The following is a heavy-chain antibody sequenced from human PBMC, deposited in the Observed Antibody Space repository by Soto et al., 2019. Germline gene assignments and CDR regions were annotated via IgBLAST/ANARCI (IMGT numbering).Heavy chain of an antibody. D-gene: IGHD2-21*02. Sequence: GGSLRLSCAASGFTFSSYAMSWVRQAPGKGLEWVSAISGSGGSTYYADSVKGRFTISRDNSKNTLYLQMNSLRAEDTAVYYCAKAPEAYCGGDCYGDYWGQGTLVTVSS. CDR2: ISGSGGST. CDR3: AKAPEAYCGGDCYGDY. CDR1: GFTFSSYA. V-gene: IGHV3-23*01. J-gene: IGHJ4*02.